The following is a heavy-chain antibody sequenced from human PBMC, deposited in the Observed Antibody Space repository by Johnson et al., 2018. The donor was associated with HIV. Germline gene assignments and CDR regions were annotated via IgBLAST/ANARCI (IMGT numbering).Heavy chain of an antibody. CDR1: GFTFSYYA. J-gene: IGHJ3*02. Sequence: VQLVESGGGVVPPGTSLRLSCAASGFTFSYYAIFWVRQAPGKGLEWVAVISHDGSNKYYEDSVKGRFTISRDNSKNTLYLQMNSLRPEDTAVYFCARGGLYIQFLAFDAFDIWGQGTMVTVSS. V-gene: IGHV3-30-3*01. CDR2: ISHDGSNK. CDR3: ARGGLYIQFLAFDAFDI. D-gene: IGHD4-11*01.